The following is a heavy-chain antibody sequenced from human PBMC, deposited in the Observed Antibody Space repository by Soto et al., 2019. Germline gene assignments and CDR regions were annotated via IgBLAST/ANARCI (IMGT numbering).Heavy chain of an antibody. D-gene: IGHD2-21*02. CDR3: ARDTPSSYCGGDCYYPYYYYGMDV. CDR2: ISSSSSYI. CDR1: GFTFSSYS. Sequence: LRLSCAASGFTFSSYSMNWVRQAPGKGLEWVSSISSSSSYIYYADSVKGRFTISRDNAKNSLYLQMNSLRAEDTAVYYCARDTPSSYCGGDCYYPYYYYGMDVWGQGTTVTVSS. J-gene: IGHJ6*02. V-gene: IGHV3-21*01.